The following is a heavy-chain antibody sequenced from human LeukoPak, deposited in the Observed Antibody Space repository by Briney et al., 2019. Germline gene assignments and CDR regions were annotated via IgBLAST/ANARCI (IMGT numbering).Heavy chain of an antibody. CDR1: GFTFSSYS. V-gene: IGHV3-30*02. D-gene: IGHD3-3*01. CDR2: IRYDGSNK. Sequence: GSLRLSCAASGFTFSSYSMNWVRQAPGKGLEWVAFIRYDGSNKYYADSVKGRFTISRDNSKNTLCLQMNSLRAEDTAVYYCAKLFWSDAFDIWGQGTMVTVSS. J-gene: IGHJ3*02. CDR3: AKLFWSDAFDI.